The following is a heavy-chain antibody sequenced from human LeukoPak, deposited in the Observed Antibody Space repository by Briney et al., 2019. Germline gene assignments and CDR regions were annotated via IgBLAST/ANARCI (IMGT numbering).Heavy chain of an antibody. CDR3: AKDEGYSSGWYYFDY. J-gene: IGHJ4*02. CDR2: IKQDGSEK. Sequence: PGGSLRLSCAASGFTFSSYWMSWVRQAPGKGLEWVANIKQDGSEKYYVDSVKGRFTISRDNAKNLLYLQMNSLRAEDTAVYYCAKDEGYSSGWYYFDYWGQGTLVTVSS. V-gene: IGHV3-7*01. D-gene: IGHD6-19*01. CDR1: GFTFSSYW.